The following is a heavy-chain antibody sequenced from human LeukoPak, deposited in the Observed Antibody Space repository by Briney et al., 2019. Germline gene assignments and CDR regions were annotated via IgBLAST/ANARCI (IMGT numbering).Heavy chain of an antibody. CDR3: AKGYCRGNSCYDDRGAFDY. J-gene: IGHJ4*02. CDR2: IYHSGST. CDR1: GGSISSSSHY. D-gene: IGHD2-2*01. V-gene: IGHV4-39*07. Sequence: PSETLSLTCTVSGGSISSSSHYWGWIRQPPGKGLEWIGSIYHSGSTYYNPSLKSRVTISVDTSKNQFSLKLSSVTAADTAVYYCAKGYCRGNSCYDDRGAFDYWGQGTLVTVSS.